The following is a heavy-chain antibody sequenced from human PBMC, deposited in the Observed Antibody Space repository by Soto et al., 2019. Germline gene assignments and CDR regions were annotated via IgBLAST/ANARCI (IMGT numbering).Heavy chain of an antibody. CDR3: ARHLVGSTRGNFDY. CDR2: IYPYDSDT. D-gene: IGHD2-2*01. Sequence: GESLKISCKGSGYTFTSYWIGWVRQMPGKGMEWMGNIYPYDSDTRYSPSFQGQVTISADTSIATAYLQWSGLRASDTAMYFCARHLVGSTRGNFDYWGQGTLVTVSS. V-gene: IGHV5-51*01. CDR1: GYTFTSYW. J-gene: IGHJ4*01.